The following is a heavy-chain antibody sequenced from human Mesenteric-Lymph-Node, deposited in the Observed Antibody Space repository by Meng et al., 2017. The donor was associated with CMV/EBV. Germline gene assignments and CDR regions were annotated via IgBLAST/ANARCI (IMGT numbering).Heavy chain of an antibody. J-gene: IGHJ4*02. CDR3: ARGRGGWNDY. CDR1: GGSLSTYY. D-gene: IGHD1-1*01. CDR2: INPSGST. Sequence: LSLPGAVYGGSLSTYYWSWIRQPPGKGLEWIGEINPSGSTNYNPSLKSRISMSVDTSKNQFSLKLSSVTAADTAVYFCARGRGGWNDYWGQGTLVTVSS. V-gene: IGHV4-34*01.